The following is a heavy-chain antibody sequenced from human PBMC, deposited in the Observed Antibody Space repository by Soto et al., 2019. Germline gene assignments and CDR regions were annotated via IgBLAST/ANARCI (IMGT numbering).Heavy chain of an antibody. Sequence: PSETLSLTCAVSGYSISSGYYWGWIRQPPGKGLEWIGSIYHSGSTYYNPSLKSRVTISVDTSKNQFSLKLSSVTAADTAVYYCARGYCSSTSCYHGMDVWGQGTTVTVSS. CDR1: GYSISSGYY. CDR3: ARGYCSSTSCYHGMDV. D-gene: IGHD2-2*01. V-gene: IGHV4-38-2*01. J-gene: IGHJ6*02. CDR2: IYHSGST.